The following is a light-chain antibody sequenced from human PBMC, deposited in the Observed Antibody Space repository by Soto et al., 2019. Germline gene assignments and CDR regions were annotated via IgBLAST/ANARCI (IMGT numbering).Light chain of an antibody. CDR3: QQLNNYPRT. Sequence: DIQLTQSPSFLSASVGDRVTITCRASQGISSYLAWYQQKPGKAPKLLISAASTLQSGVPSRFSGSESGTEFTLTISSLQPEDCATYYCQQLNNYPRTFGQGTKVDIK. J-gene: IGKJ1*01. CDR2: AAS. V-gene: IGKV1-9*01. CDR1: QGISSY.